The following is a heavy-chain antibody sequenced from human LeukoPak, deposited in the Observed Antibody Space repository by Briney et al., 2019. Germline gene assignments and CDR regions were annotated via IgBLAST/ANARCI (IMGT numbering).Heavy chain of an antibody. Sequence: GASVKVSCKASGGTFSSYAISWVRQAPGQGLEWMGGIIPIFGTANYAQKFQGRVTITADKSTSTAYMELSSLRSEDTAVYYCARMGYYDYVWGSYRYWRNWFDPWGQGTLVTVSS. V-gene: IGHV1-69*06. CDR3: ARMGYYDYVWGSYRYWRNWFDP. CDR2: IIPIFGTA. D-gene: IGHD3-16*02. CDR1: GGTFSSYA. J-gene: IGHJ5*02.